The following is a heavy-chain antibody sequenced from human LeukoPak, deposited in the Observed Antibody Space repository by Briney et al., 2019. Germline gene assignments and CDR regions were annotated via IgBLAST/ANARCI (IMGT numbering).Heavy chain of an antibody. D-gene: IGHD1-26*01. CDR2: VHTSEST. CDR3: ARGKALSGTYYYYFDY. Sequence: SETLSLTCTVSGGSISDYYWSWIRQSAGKGLEWIGRVHTSESTSYNPSLKSRVTVSVDTSKNQFSLKLSSVTAADTAVYYCARGKALSGTYYYYFDYWGQGTLVTVSS. J-gene: IGHJ4*02. CDR1: GGSISDYY. V-gene: IGHV4-4*07.